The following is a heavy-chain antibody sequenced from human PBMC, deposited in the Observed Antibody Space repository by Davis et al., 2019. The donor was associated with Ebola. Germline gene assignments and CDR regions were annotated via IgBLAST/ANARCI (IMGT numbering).Heavy chain of an antibody. CDR3: ARAKLRFLEWQQANLDV. J-gene: IGHJ6*02. Sequence: SVKVSCKASGYTFTSYAISWVRQAPGQGLEWMGGIIPIFGTANYAQKFQGRVTITADKSTSTAYMELSSLRSEDTAVYYCARAKLRFLEWQQANLDVWGQGTTVTVSS. CDR2: IIPIFGTA. CDR1: GYTFTSYA. V-gene: IGHV1-69*06. D-gene: IGHD3-3*01.